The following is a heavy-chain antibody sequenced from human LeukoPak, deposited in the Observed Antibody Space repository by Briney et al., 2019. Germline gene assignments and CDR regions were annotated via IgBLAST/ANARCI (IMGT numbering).Heavy chain of an antibody. CDR1: GFTFDDYV. V-gene: IGHV3-20*04. D-gene: IGHD3-22*01. CDR3: ARGYYDSSGKGGYCLDS. J-gene: IGHJ4*02. Sequence: GGSLRLSCAASGFTFDDYVMSWVRQGPGKGLEWVSGISWNGGYIGYVDSVKGRFTISRDNAKNSLYLQMNSLRAEDTALYYCARGYYDSSGKGGYCLDSWGQGTLVTVSS. CDR2: ISWNGGYI.